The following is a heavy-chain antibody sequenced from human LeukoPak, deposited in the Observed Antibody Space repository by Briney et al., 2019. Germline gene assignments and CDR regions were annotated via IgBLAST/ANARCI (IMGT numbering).Heavy chain of an antibody. Sequence: NTSETLSLTCAVYGGSFSGYYWSWIRQPPGKGLEWIGEINHSGSTNYNPSLKSRVTISVDTSKNQFSLKLSSVTAADTAVYYCXXXXXXLVLTLYYYYGMDVWGQGTTVTVSS. CDR3: XXXXXXLVLTLYYYYGMDV. D-gene: IGHD6-13*01. CDR1: GGSFSGYY. J-gene: IGHJ6*02. V-gene: IGHV4-34*01. CDR2: INHSGST.